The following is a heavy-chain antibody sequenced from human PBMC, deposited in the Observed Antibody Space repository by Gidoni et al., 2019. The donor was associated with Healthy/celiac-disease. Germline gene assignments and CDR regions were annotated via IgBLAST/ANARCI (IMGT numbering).Heavy chain of an antibody. CDR2: INPNSGGT. CDR3: ARGRYCTNGVCYSFLDV. Sequence: QVQLVQSGAEVKKPGASVKVSCKASGYTFTGYYMHWVRQAPGQGLEWMGWINPNSGGTNYAQKFQGWVTMTRDTSISTAYMELSRLRSDDTAVYYCARGRYCTNGVCYSFLDVWGKGTTVTVSS. V-gene: IGHV1-2*04. D-gene: IGHD2-8*01. CDR1: GYTFTGYY. J-gene: IGHJ6*04.